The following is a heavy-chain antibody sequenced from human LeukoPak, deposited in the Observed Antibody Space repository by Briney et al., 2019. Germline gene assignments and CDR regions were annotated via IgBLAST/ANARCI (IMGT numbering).Heavy chain of an antibody. CDR3: ARDASNRHRWTHFDW. Sequence: AGGSLRLSCAASGFRFNNYDMNWVRQAPGKGLEWVSYITIDSTTKDYADSVKGRFTISRDNAKNSLYLQMDSLRAEDTALYYCARDASNRHRWTHFDWCGQGTLVTVSS. D-gene: IGHD1-14*01. V-gene: IGHV3-48*01. J-gene: IGHJ4*02. CDR1: GFRFNNYD. CDR2: ITIDSTTK.